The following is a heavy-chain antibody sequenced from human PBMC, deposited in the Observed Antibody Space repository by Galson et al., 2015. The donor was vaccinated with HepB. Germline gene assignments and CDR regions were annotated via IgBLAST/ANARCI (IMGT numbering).Heavy chain of an antibody. D-gene: IGHD3-9*01. Sequence: SETLSLTCAVYGVSFSGYYWSWIRQPPGKGLEWIGEINHSGSTNYNPSLKSRVTISVDTSKNQFSLKLSSVTAADTAVYYCARGGHYDILTGYSHGIWGFDYWGQGTLVTVSS. V-gene: IGHV4-34*01. CDR1: GVSFSGYY. J-gene: IGHJ4*02. CDR2: INHSGST. CDR3: ARGGHYDILTGYSHGIWGFDY.